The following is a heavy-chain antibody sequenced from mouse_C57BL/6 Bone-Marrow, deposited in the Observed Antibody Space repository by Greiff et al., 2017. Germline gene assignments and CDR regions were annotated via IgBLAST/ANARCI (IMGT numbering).Heavy chain of an antibody. V-gene: IGHV1-54*01. Sequence: VQLQQSGAELVRPGTSVKVSCKASGYAFTSYLIEWVKQRPGQGLEWIGVINPGDGGTNYNEKFKGKATLTADKSSSTAYMQLSSLTSEDSAVSVFAICVYYYDSRYFDVWGTGTTVTVSS. CDR1: GYAFTSYL. CDR2: INPGDGGT. CDR3: AICVYYYDSRYFDV. J-gene: IGHJ1*03. D-gene: IGHD1-1*01.